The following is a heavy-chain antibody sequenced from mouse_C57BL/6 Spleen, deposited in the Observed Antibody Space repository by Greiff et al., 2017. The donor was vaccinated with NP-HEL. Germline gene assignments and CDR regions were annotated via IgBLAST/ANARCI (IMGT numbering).Heavy chain of an antibody. CDR3: ATYDDDGGWFAY. V-gene: IGHV2-2*01. CDR1: GFSLTSYG. J-gene: IGHJ3*01. Sequence: QVQLKESGPGLVQPSQSLSITCTVSGFSLTSYGVHWVRQSPGKGLEWLGVIWSGGSTDYNAAFISRLSISKDNSKSQVFFKMNSLQADDTAIYYCATYDDDGGWFAYWGQGTLVTVSA. D-gene: IGHD2-4*01. CDR2: IWSGGST.